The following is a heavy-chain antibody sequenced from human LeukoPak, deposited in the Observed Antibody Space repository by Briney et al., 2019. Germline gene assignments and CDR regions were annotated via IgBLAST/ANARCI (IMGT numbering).Heavy chain of an antibody. Sequence: SETLSLTCAVSGYSINSGYYWGWIRQPPGKGLEWIGSIYHSGSTYYNPSLKSRVTISVDTSKNQFSLKLSSVTAADTAVYYCARQDITIFGVVITAHFDYWGQGTLVTVSS. V-gene: IGHV4-38-2*01. D-gene: IGHD3-3*01. CDR3: ARQDITIFGVVITAHFDY. CDR1: GYSINSGYY. J-gene: IGHJ4*02. CDR2: IYHSGST.